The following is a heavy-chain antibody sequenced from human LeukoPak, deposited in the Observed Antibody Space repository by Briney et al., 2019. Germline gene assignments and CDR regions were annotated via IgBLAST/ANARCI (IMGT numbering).Heavy chain of an antibody. D-gene: IGHD3-10*01. Sequence: ASVKVSRKASGYTFTGYYMHWVRQAPGQGLEWMGWINPNSGGTNYAQKFQGRVTMTRDTSISTAYMELSRLRSDDTAVYYCARVGRGVIITYDYWGQGTLVTVSS. CDR3: ARVGRGVIITYDY. CDR2: INPNSGGT. J-gene: IGHJ4*02. V-gene: IGHV1-2*02. CDR1: GYTFTGYY.